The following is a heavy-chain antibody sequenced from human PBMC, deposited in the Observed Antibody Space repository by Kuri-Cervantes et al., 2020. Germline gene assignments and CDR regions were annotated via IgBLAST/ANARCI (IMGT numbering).Heavy chain of an antibody. CDR3: ARMFPTAFCGGDCYFDF. CDR1: GFTFDDYA. CDR2: ISWNSGSI. Sequence: GGSLRLSCAASGFTFDDYAMHWVRQAPGKGPEWVSGISWNSGSIGYADSVKGRFTISRDNAKNSLYLQMNSLRAEDTALYYCARMFPTAFCGGDCYFDFWGQGTLVTVSS. J-gene: IGHJ4*02. V-gene: IGHV3-9*01. D-gene: IGHD2-21*02.